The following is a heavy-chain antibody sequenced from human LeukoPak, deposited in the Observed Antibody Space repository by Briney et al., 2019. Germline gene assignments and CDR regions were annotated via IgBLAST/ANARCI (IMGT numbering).Heavy chain of an antibody. Sequence: SETLSLTCAVYGGSFSGYYWSWIRQPPGKGLEWIGEINHSGSTNYNPSLMSRVTISVDTSKNQFSLKLSSVTAADTAVYYCARGNRPYFDYWGQGTLVTVSS. CDR1: GGSFSGYY. CDR3: ARGNRPYFDY. CDR2: INHSGST. J-gene: IGHJ4*02. V-gene: IGHV4-34*01. D-gene: IGHD1-14*01.